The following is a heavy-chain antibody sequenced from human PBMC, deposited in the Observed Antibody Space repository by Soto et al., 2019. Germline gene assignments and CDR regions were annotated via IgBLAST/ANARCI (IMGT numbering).Heavy chain of an antibody. Sequence: DVQLVESGGGLVQPGGSLRLSCVVSGFAVSGRYMSWVRQAPGKGLEWVSIIYNSGATDYADSVKGRFTLSRDTSKNTLYLQMNSLTAEDTAVYYCASRINSYGAYDYWGPGTLVTVSS. CDR3: ASRINSYGAYDY. CDR2: IYNSGAT. J-gene: IGHJ4*02. CDR1: GFAVSGRY. V-gene: IGHV3-66*01. D-gene: IGHD4-17*01.